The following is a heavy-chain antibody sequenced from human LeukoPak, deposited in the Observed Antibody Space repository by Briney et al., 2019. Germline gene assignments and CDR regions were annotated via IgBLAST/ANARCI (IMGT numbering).Heavy chain of an antibody. J-gene: IGHJ4*02. Sequence: SQTLSLTSAIPGYSVSSNIAAWNWIRHSPSRCIEWLGRTYYRSKWYNEYAVSVKSRITINPDTSKNQFSLQLNSVTPEDTAVYYCARAYGHFDYWGQGTLVTVSS. CDR3: ARAYGHFDY. CDR2: TYYRSKWYN. CDR1: GYSVSSNIAA. V-gene: IGHV6-1*01. D-gene: IGHD4-17*01.